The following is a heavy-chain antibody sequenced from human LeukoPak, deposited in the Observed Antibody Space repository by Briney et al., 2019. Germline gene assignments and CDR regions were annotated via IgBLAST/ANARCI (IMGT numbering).Heavy chain of an antibody. CDR1: EYIFSTHW. CDR3: ARHSGSSGYYFYY. Sequence: KPGESLKISCKASEYIFSTHWIGWVRQMPGKGLEWMGIIYPGDSDTRYSPSFQGQVTISADKSISTAYLQWSSLKASDTAMYYCARHSGSSGYYFYYWGQGTLVTVSS. V-gene: IGHV5-51*01. CDR2: IYPGDSDT. D-gene: IGHD3-22*01. J-gene: IGHJ4*02.